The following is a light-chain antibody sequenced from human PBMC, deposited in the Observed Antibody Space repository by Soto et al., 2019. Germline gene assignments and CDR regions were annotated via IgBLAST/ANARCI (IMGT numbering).Light chain of an antibody. J-gene: IGLJ2*01. CDR1: SSNIETNF. CDR2: DND. CDR3: GTWESSLSVVV. Sequence: QSVLTQPPSVSAAPGQKITISCSGSSSNIETNFVSWYQQLQGTAPKLLIYDNDKRPPGIPDRFSGSKSGTSATLFITGLQTGDDDYYYCGTWESSLSVVVFGGGTKVTVL. V-gene: IGLV1-51*01.